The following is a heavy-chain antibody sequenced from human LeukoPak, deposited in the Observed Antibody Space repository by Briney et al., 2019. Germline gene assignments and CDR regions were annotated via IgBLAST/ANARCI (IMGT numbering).Heavy chain of an antibody. CDR2: IYHTGTT. CDR3: ARVRGYSGSCVDY. D-gene: IGHD1-26*01. V-gene: IGHV4-38-2*02. CDR1: GNSISSGYY. Sequence: SETLSLTCTVSGNSISSGYYWGWIRQPPGKGLEWIGIIYHTGTTYYNSSLKSRVTISVDTSKNQFSLKLNFVTAADTAVYYCARVRGYSGSCVDYWGQGTLVTVSS. J-gene: IGHJ4*02.